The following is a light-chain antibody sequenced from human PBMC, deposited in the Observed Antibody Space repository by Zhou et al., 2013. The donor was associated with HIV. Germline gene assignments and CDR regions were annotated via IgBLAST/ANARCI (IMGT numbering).Light chain of an antibody. CDR3: QKYNSAPRT. CDR1: QDISNY. Sequence: DIQMTQSPSSLSASVGDRVTITCQASQDISNYLNWYQQKPGKAPKLLIYDASNLETGVPSRFSGSGSGTDFILTISSLQPEDVATYYCQKYNSAPRTFGQGTKVEIK. V-gene: IGKV1-33*01. J-gene: IGKJ1*01. CDR2: DAS.